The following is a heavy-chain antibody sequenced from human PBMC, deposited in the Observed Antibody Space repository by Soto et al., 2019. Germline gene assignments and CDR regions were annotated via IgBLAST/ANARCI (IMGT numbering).Heavy chain of an antibody. J-gene: IGHJ6*02. CDR2: IYHSGST. Sequence: SETLSLTYAVSGYSISSGYYWVCIRQPPGKWMEWIGSIYHSGSTYYNPSLKSRVTISVDTSKNQFSLKLSSVTAADTAVYYSAREVITFGGILFGMDVWGQGITVTVSS. CDR1: GYSISSGYY. CDR3: AREVITFGGILFGMDV. D-gene: IGHD3-16*01. V-gene: IGHV4-38-2*02.